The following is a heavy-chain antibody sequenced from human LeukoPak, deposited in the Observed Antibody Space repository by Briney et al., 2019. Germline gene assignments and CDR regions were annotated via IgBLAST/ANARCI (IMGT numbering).Heavy chain of an antibody. V-gene: IGHV3-30*02. CDR1: GFTFSSYG. D-gene: IGHD1-14*01. CDR2: IRYDGSNK. J-gene: IGHJ5*02. CDR3: AKYRISLSGFDP. Sequence: GGSLRLSCAASGFTFSSYGMHWVRQAPGKGLEWVAFIRYDGSNKYYADSVKGRFTISRDNSKNTLYLQMNSLRAEDTAVYYCAKYRISLSGFDPWGQGTLVTVSS.